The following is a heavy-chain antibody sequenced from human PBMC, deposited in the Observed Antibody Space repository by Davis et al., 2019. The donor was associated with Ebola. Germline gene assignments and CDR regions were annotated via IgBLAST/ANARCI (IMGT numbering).Heavy chain of an antibody. CDR1: GFTFSSYV. D-gene: IGHD6-13*01. J-gene: IGHJ6*02. V-gene: IGHV3-33*01. CDR2: IWYDGSNK. CDR3: ARDPSIAAAGKGFYYYYGMDV. Sequence: GGSLRLSCAASGFTFSSYVMHWVRQAPGKGLEWVAVIWYDGSNKYYADSVKGRFTISRDNSKNTLYLQMNSLRAEDTAVYYCARDPSIAAAGKGFYYYYGMDVWGQGTTVTVSS.